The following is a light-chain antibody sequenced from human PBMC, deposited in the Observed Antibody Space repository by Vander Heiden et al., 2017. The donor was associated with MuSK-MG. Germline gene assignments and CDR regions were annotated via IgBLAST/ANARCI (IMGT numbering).Light chain of an antibody. CDR3: QPLRGT. J-gene: IGKJ1*01. V-gene: IGKV1-5*03. CDR2: KAS. CDR1: QSISSW. Sequence: DIQMTQSPSTLSASVGDRVTITCRASQSISSWLAWYQQKPGKAPKLLIYKASSLESGVPSRFSGSGSGTEFTLTISSLQPDDFATYYCQPLRGTFGQGTKVEIK.